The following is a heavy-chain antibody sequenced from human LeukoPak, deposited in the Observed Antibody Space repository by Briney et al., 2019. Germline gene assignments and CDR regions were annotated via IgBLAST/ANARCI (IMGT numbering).Heavy chain of an antibody. Sequence: KPSETLSLTCAVSGYSISSGYYWGWIPQPPGKGLEWIGSIYHSGSTYYNPSLKSRVTISVDTSKNQFSLKLSSVTAADTAVYYCARQDEELDVFDIWGQGTMVTVSS. CDR2: IYHSGST. J-gene: IGHJ3*02. D-gene: IGHD1-7*01. V-gene: IGHV4-38-2*01. CDR1: GYSISSGYY. CDR3: ARQDEELDVFDI.